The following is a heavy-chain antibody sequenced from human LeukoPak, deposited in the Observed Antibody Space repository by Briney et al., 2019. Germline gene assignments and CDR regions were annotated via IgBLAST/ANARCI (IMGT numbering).Heavy chain of an antibody. J-gene: IGHJ5*02. CDR2: IYYNGVS. D-gene: IGHD2-15*01. CDR3: ARAPKGSGAWFDP. Sequence: SETLSLTCTVSGGSISGYYWSWIRQPPGKGLEWIAYIYYNGVSNYNPSLKSRVIISVDSSKNQFSLKLTSVTAADTAVYYCARAPKGSGAWFDPWGQGTLVTVSS. CDR1: GGSISGYY. V-gene: IGHV4-59*01.